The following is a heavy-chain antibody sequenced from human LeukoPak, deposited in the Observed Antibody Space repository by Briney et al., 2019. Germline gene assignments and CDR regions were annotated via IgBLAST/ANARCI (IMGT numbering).Heavy chain of an antibody. V-gene: IGHV4-39*01. CDR3: ASLFSPWGHFDY. D-gene: IGHD7-27*01. J-gene: IGHJ4*02. Sequence: SETLSLTCTVSGGSTSSSSYYWGWIRQPPGKGLEWIGSIYYSGSTYYNPSLKSRVTISVDTSKNQFSLKLSSVTAADTAVYYCASLFSPWGHFDYWGQGTLVTVSS. CDR2: IYYSGST. CDR1: GGSTSSSSYY.